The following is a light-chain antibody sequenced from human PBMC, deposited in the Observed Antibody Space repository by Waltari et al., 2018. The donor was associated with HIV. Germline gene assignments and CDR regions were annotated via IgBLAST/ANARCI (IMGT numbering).Light chain of an antibody. CDR3: GTWDSSLSARV. Sequence: QSVLTQPPSVSAAPGQKVTISCSGSSSNTGNNYVSWYQQLPGTAPKRLIYDNNQRPSGIPDRYSGSKSGTSATLGITGLQTGDEADYYCGTWDSSLSARVFGGGTKVTVL. V-gene: IGLV1-51*01. CDR1: SSNTGNNY. CDR2: DNN. J-gene: IGLJ3*02.